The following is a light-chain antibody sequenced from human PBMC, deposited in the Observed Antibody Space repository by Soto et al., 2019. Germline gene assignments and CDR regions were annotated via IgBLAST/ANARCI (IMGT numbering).Light chain of an antibody. CDR2: RAS. CDR3: QHYNSYSEA. CDR1: QTISSW. Sequence: DLPLKPAPSILSGSVRGRGNLICRASQTISSWLAWYQQKPGKAPELLIYRASTLKSGVPSRFSGSGSGTEFPLTISSLQPDDFATYYCQHYNSYSEAFGQGTKVDNK. V-gene: IGKV1-5*03. J-gene: IGKJ1*01.